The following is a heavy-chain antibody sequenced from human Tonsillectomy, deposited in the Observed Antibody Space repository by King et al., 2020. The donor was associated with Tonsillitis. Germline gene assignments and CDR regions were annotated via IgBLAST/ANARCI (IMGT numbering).Heavy chain of an antibody. CDR1: GGSISSGGYS. Sequence: QLQESGSGLVKPSQTLSLTCAVSGGSISSGGYSWSWIRQPPGKGLEWIGYIYHSGSTYYNPSLKSRVTISVDRSKNQFSLKLSSVTAADTAVYYCARERVRSEYYHSSGFDYWGQGTLVTVSS. CDR3: ARERVRSEYYHSSGFDY. D-gene: IGHD3-22*01. V-gene: IGHV4-30-2*01. CDR2: IYHSGST. J-gene: IGHJ4*02.